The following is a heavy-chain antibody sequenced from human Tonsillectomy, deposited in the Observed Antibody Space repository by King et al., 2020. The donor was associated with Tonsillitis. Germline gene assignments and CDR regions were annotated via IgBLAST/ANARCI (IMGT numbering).Heavy chain of an antibody. Sequence: VQLQQWGAGLLKPSETLSLTCAVYGGSFSSYYWSWIRQPPGKGLEWIGEINHSGTTNYNPSLKSRVIISVDTSKNQISLKLSSVTAADTAVYYCARGPGAYCGGDCSAAGGYWGQGTLVTVSS. V-gene: IGHV4-34*01. CDR2: INHSGTT. CDR3: ARGPGAYCGGDCSAAGGY. D-gene: IGHD2-21*02. J-gene: IGHJ4*02. CDR1: GGSFSSYY.